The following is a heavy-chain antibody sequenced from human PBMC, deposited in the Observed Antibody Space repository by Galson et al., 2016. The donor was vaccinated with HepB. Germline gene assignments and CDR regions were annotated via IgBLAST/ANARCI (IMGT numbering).Heavy chain of an antibody. D-gene: IGHD6-13*01. V-gene: IGHV4-34*09. Sequence: TLSLTCAVYGGSFSGYSWSWIRQSPGKGLEWIGYIYYSWSTYYNPSLKSRVTISVDTSKNQFSLKLSSVTAADTAVYYCARVGGIAAPVEAPPLFDPWGQGTLVTVSS. CDR2: IYYSWST. J-gene: IGHJ5*02. CDR3: ARVGGIAAPVEAPPLFDP. CDR1: GGSFSGYS.